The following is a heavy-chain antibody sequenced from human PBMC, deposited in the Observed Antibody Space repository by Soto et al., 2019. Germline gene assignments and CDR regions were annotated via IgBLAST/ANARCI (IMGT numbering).Heavy chain of an antibody. Sequence: EVQLVESGGGLVQPGRSLRLSCAASGFSFDDYAMHWVRQAPGRGLEWVSAISNRGDDTDYADSVKGRFTISRDNSKNTLYLQMNSLRAEDTAIYYCAGPGYSSQDYWGQGALVTVSS. CDR1: GFSFDDYA. J-gene: IGHJ4*02. CDR2: ISNRGDDT. V-gene: IGHV3-23*04. D-gene: IGHD5-18*01. CDR3: AGPGYSSQDY.